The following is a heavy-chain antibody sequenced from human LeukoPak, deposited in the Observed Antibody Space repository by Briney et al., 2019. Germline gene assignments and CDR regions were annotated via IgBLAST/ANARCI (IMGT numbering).Heavy chain of an antibody. V-gene: IGHV3-74*01. Sequence: QPGGSLRLSCAASGFTFSSYWMHWVRQAPGKGLVWVSRINSDGSSTSYADSVKGRFTISRDNAKNTLYLQMDSLRAEDTAVYYCARDPDYDSSGYYRPLLWYFDLWGRGTLVTVSS. CDR1: GFTFSSYW. CDR2: INSDGSST. CDR3: ARDPDYDSSGYYRPLLWYFDL. D-gene: IGHD3-22*01. J-gene: IGHJ2*01.